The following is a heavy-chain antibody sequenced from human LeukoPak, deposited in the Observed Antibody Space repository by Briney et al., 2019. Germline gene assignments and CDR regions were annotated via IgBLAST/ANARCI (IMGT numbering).Heavy chain of an antibody. CDR2: ISGSGGST. V-gene: IGHV3-23*01. CDR3: AATYPGASHFDY. Sequence: GGSLRLSCAASGFTFSSYAMSWVRQAPGKGLEWVSAISGSGGSTYYADSVKGRFTISRDNSKNSLYLQMNSLRAEDTALYYCAATYPGASHFDYWGQGTLVTVSS. D-gene: IGHD2-2*02. J-gene: IGHJ4*02. CDR1: GFTFSSYA.